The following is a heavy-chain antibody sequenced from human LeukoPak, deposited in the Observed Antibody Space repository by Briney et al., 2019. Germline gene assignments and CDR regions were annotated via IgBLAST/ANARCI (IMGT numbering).Heavy chain of an antibody. CDR2: IYTSGST. D-gene: IGHD3-9*01. V-gene: IGHV4-4*07. J-gene: IGHJ4*02. CDR3: ARVAVYYDILTGYYPHGYFDY. Sequence: SETLSLTCTVSGGSISSYYWSWIRQPAGKGLEWIGRIYTSGSTNYNPSLKSRVTMSVDTSKNQFSLKLSSVTAADTAVYYCARVAVYYDILTGYYPHGYFDYWGQGTLVTVSS. CDR1: GGSISSYY.